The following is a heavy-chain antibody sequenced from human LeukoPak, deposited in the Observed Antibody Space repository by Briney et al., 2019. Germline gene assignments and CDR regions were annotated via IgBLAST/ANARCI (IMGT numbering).Heavy chain of an antibody. CDR3: ARDLPEEYQLQHTQLDY. CDR1: GYTFTGYY. Sequence: ASVKVSCKASGYTFTGYYMHWVRQAPGQGLEWMGWINPNSGGTNYAQKFQGRVTMTRDTSISTAYMELSRLRSDDTAVYYCARDLPEEYQLQHTQLDYWGQGTLVTVSS. CDR2: INPNSGGT. V-gene: IGHV1-2*02. D-gene: IGHD2-2*01. J-gene: IGHJ4*02.